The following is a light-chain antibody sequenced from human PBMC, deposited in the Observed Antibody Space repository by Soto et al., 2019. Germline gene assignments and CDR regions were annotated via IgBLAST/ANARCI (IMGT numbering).Light chain of an antibody. CDR3: QHYNSYSEA. V-gene: IGKV1-5*03. J-gene: IGKJ1*01. CDR2: KAS. Sequence: DFQMTQSPSSLSGSVGDRVTITCRASQTISSLLAWYQQKPGKAPKLLIYKASTLKSGVPSRFSGSGSGTEFTLTISSLQPDDFATYYCQHYNSYSEAFGQGTKVDIK. CDR1: QTISSL.